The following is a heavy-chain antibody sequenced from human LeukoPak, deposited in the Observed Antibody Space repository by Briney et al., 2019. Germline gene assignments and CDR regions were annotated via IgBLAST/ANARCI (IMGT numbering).Heavy chain of an antibody. CDR3: VNLHDY. J-gene: IGHJ4*02. CDR1: GFAFTTYA. V-gene: IGHV3-30*18. Sequence: GGSLRLSCVASGFAFTTYAMHWVRQAPGRGLEWVAVISYDGTIKYYADSVKGRFTISRDNSKNTLYLQMNSLRAGDTAVYYCVNLHDYWGQGTLVAVSS. CDR2: ISYDGTIK.